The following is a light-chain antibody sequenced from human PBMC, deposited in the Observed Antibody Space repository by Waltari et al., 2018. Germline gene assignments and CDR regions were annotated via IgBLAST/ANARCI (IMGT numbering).Light chain of an antibody. V-gene: IGLV3-19*01. Sequence: SSELTQDPAVSVALGQTVRFTCQGDSLRTSYASWYQLKPGQAPVLVLYGKDKRPSGIPDRISGYSSGTTSSLTITGAQAEDEADYYCSSRNGRANQVVFAGGTKVTVL. CDR1: SLRTSY. J-gene: IGLJ3*02. CDR3: SSRNGRANQVV. CDR2: GKD.